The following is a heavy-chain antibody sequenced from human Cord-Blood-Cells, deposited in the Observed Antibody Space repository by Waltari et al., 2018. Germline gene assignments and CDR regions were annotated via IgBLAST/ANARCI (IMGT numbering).Heavy chain of an antibody. CDR3: ARDDY. V-gene: IGHV3-7*01. CDR1: GFTFSSDW. CDR2: IKQGGSEK. J-gene: IGHJ4*02. Sequence: EVQLLEFGGGLVQPGGSLRLSCDAAGFTFSSDWMSCVRQASGKGLEWVANIKQGGSEKYYVDSVKCRFTISRDNAKNSLYLQMNSLRAEDTAVYYCARDDYRGQGTLVTVSS.